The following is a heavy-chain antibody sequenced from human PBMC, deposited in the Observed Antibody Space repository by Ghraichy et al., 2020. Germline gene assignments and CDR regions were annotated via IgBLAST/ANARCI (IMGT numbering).Heavy chain of an antibody. D-gene: IGHD1-26*01. CDR2: INHSGST. CDR1: GGSFSGYY. CDR3: ARDFSGSSVGY. J-gene: IGHJ4*02. Sequence: SQTLSLTCAVYGGSFSGYYWSWIRQPPGKGLEWIGEINHSGSTNYNPSLKSRVTISVDTSKNQFSLKLSSVTAADTAVYYCARDFSGSSVGYWGQGTLVTVSS. V-gene: IGHV4-34*01.